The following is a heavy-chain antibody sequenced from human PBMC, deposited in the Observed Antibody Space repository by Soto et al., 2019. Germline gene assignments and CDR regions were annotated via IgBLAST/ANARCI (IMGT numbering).Heavy chain of an antibody. J-gene: IGHJ4*02. D-gene: IGHD4-17*01. Sequence: GESLKISCNGSGYSFSTYWITWVRQMPGKGPEGMGRIDPRDSYTNYSPSFQGHVSISADKSINTAFLLWISLEASDIFMYFCARMHIGDYGEVFDYWGQGTRVTVSS. V-gene: IGHV5-10-1*01. CDR1: GYSFSTYW. CDR2: IDPRDSYT. CDR3: ARMHIGDYGEVFDY.